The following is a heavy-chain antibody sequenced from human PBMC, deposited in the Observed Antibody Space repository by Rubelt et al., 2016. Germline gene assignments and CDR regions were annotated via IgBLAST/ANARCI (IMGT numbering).Heavy chain of an antibody. CDR3: ATDPVEATTVRHFDY. J-gene: IGHJ4*02. CDR2: ISSNGNIK. CDR1: SPYV. V-gene: IGHV3-30*04. D-gene: IGHD1-26*01. Sequence: SPYVLHWVRQAPGKGLEWVAVISSNGNIKYYADSVNGRFTISRDNSKNTLFLHMNSLRGEDTAVYYCATDPVEATTVRHFDYWGQGTLVTVSS.